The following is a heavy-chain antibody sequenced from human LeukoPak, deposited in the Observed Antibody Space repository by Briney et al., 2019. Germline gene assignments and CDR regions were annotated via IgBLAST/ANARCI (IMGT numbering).Heavy chain of an antibody. V-gene: IGHV4-39*07. CDR1: GGSISSGGYS. CDR3: AREANYFDY. CDR2: IYYSGST. Sequence: SETLSLTCAVSGGSISSGGYSWSWIRQPPGKGLEWIGSIYYSGSTYYNPSLKSRVTRSVDTSKNQFSLRLSSVTAADTAVYYCAREANYFDYWGQGTLVTVSS. J-gene: IGHJ4*02.